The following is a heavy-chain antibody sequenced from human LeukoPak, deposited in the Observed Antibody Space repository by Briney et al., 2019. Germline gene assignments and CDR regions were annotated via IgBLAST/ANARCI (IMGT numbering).Heavy chain of an antibody. Sequence: GGSLRLSCAASRFTFSTYWMSWVRQAPGKGLEWVANIKQDGSETYYVDSVKGRFAISRDNAKNSLYLQMNSLRGEDTAVYYCARLEPAWGYFEYWGQGTLVTVSS. CDR3: ARLEPAWGYFEY. CDR2: IKQDGSET. D-gene: IGHD2-2*01. V-gene: IGHV3-7*01. J-gene: IGHJ4*02. CDR1: RFTFSTYW.